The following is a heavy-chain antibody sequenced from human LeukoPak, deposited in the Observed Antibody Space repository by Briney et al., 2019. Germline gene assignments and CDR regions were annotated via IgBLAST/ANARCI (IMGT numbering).Heavy chain of an antibody. V-gene: IGHV4-59*01. Sequence: PSETLSLTCTVSGGSISSYYWSWIRQPPGKGLEWIGYIYYSGSTNYNPSLKSRVTISVDTSKNQFSLKLSSVTAADTAVYYCARPTTGKDPGVFDIWGQGTMVTVSS. CDR2: IYYSGST. D-gene: IGHD1-1*01. J-gene: IGHJ3*02. CDR1: GGSISSYY. CDR3: ARPTTGKDPGVFDI.